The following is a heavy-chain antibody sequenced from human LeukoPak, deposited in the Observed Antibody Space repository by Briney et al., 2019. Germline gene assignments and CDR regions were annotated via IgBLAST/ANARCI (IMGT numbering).Heavy chain of an antibody. V-gene: IGHV4-59*01. CDR3: ARAPPPITMVRGVFDC. Sequence: RTSETLSLTCTVSGGSISSYYWSWIRQPPGKGLEWIGYIYYSGSTNYNPSLKSRVTISVDTSKNQFSLKLSSVTAADTAVYYCARAPPPITMVRGVFDCWGQGTLVTVSS. D-gene: IGHD3-10*01. J-gene: IGHJ4*02. CDR1: GGSISSYY. CDR2: IYYSGST.